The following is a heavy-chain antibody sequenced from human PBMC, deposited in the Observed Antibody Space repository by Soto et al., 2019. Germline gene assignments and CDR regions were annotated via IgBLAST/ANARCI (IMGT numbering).Heavy chain of an antibody. CDR2: INAGNGNT. D-gene: IGHD2-15*01. Sequence: ASVKVSCKASGYTFTSYAMHWVRQAPGQRLEWMGWINAGNGNTKYSQKLQGRVTITRDTSASTAYMELSSLRSEDTAVYYCARASVRALFSGGSSFDPCGQGTLVTVSS. V-gene: IGHV1-3*01. CDR1: GYTFTSYA. CDR3: ARASVRALFSGGSSFDP. J-gene: IGHJ5*02.